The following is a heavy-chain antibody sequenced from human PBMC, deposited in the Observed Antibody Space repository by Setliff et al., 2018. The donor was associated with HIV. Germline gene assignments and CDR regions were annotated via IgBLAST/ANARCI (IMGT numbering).Heavy chain of an antibody. V-gene: IGHV4-34*01. J-gene: IGHJ4*02. CDR1: GGSLSGYH. CDR2: IHHSGST. CDR3: ASGWVRQSRRFGGVIVLPPFDY. Sequence: SETLSLTCAVYGGSLSGYHWSWVRQPPGKGLEWIGEIHHSGSTNYNPSLKSRVIISVDISKNQLSLKMTSLTAADTAVYYCASGWVRQSRRFGGVIVLPPFDYWGQGTLVTVSS. D-gene: IGHD3-16*02.